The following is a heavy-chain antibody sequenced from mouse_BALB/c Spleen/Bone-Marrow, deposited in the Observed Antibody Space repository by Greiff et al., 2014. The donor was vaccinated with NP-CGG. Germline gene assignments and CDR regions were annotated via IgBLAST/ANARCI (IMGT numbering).Heavy chain of an antibody. D-gene: IGHD2-14*01. J-gene: IGHJ3*01. CDR3: AREGYDPWFAY. V-gene: IGHV1-7*01. Sequence: QVQLQQSGAELAKPGASVKMSCKASGYTFTSHWMHWVKQRPGQGLEWIGYINPSTGYTEYNQKFKDKATLTADKSSSTASMQLSSLTSEDSAVYYCAREGYDPWFAYWGQGTLVTVSA. CDR1: GYTFTSHW. CDR2: INPSTGYT.